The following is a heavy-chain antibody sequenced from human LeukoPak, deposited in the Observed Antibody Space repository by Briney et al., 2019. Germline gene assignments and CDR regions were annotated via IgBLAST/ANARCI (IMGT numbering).Heavy chain of an antibody. D-gene: IGHD5-12*01. Sequence: SQTLSLTCAISGDSFSSNSAAWNWIRQSPSRGLEWLGRTYYRSNLYNDYAISVESRTTINADTAKNQFSLQLNSVTPEDTAVYYCARGLRLLDYWGQGSLVTVSS. V-gene: IGHV6-1*01. J-gene: IGHJ4*02. CDR3: ARGLRLLDY. CDR1: GDSFSSNSAA. CDR2: TYYRSNLYN.